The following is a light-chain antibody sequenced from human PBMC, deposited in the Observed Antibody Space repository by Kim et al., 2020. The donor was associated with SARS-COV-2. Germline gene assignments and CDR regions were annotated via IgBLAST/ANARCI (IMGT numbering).Light chain of an antibody. CDR1: QDIANN. CDR3: QQYSHWPYS. V-gene: IGKV3-15*01. Sequence: VSPGERPTHSCRASQDIANNFAWYQHTPGQAPRLLIYGATTRATGVPARFTGSGSGTEFSLTITSLQSEDFVIYFCQQYSHWPYSFGQGTKLEIK. J-gene: IGKJ2*01. CDR2: GAT.